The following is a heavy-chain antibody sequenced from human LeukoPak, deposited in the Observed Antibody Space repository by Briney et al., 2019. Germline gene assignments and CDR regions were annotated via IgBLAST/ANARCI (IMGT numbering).Heavy chain of an antibody. CDR2: IIPIFGTA. CDR3: ARDVPGYDILTDYYYGMDV. V-gene: IGHV1-69*01. CDR1: GGTFSSYA. D-gene: IGHD3-9*01. Sequence: SVKVSCKASGGTFSSYAISWVRQAPGQGLEWMGGIIPIFGTANYAQKFQGRVTITADESTSTAYMELSSLRSEDTAVYYCARDVPGYDILTDYYYGMDVWGQGTTVTVSS. J-gene: IGHJ6*02.